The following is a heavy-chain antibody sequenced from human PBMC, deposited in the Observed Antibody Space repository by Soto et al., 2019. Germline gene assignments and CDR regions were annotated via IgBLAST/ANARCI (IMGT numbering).Heavy chain of an antibody. CDR3: AKDPRSITGTTSTEDFQH. D-gene: IGHD1-20*01. Sequence: GASVKVSCKASGGTLSGYAINWVRQAPGQGLEWMGGIIPVLGITNYAQKFQGRITIAADESTGTAHMDLRSLSSEDTAVYYCAKDPRSITGTTSTEDFQHWGQGTLVTVSS. V-gene: IGHV1-69*13. J-gene: IGHJ1*01. CDR2: IIPVLGIT. CDR1: GGTLSGYA.